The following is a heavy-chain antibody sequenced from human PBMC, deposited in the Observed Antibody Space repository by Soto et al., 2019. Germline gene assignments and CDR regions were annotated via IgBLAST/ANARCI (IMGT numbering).Heavy chain of an antibody. CDR1: GGSISSYY. CDR3: ARGRSITIFGVVITGWFDP. D-gene: IGHD3-3*01. Sequence: QVQLQESGPGLVKPSETLSLTCTVSGGSISSYYWSWIRQPPGKGLEWIGYIYYSGSTNYNPSLKSRVTISVDTSKNQFSLKLSSVTAADTAVYYCARGRSITIFGVVITGWFDPWGQGTLVTVSS. J-gene: IGHJ5*02. V-gene: IGHV4-59*01. CDR2: IYYSGST.